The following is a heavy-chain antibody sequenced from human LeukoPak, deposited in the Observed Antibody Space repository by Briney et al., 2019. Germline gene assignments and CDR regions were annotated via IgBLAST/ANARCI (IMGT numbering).Heavy chain of an antibody. V-gene: IGHV1-8*01. CDR3: TKASLAFGTKYFDP. J-gene: IGHJ5*02. Sequence: ASVKVSCRASGYPFSNYDINWVRQAPGQGLEWMGWMNPKSGNTGYGQKFQGRVTMTRVTSITTAYMELRSLRSDDTAVYYCTKASLAFGTKYFDPWGQGTLVTVSS. CDR1: GYPFSNYD. CDR2: MNPKSGNT. D-gene: IGHD3-10*01.